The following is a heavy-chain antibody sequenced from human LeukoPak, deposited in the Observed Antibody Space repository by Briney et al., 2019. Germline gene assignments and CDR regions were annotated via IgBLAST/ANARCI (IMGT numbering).Heavy chain of an antibody. CDR1: GGSISSYY. V-gene: IGHV4-4*07. D-gene: IGHD6-13*01. Sequence: SETLSLTCTVSGGSISSYYWSWIRQPAGKGLEWIGRIYTSGSTSYNPSLKSRVTISVDTSKNQFSLKLSSVTAADTAVYYCARLPQQLDAFDIWAKGQWSPSLQ. CDR3: ARLPQQLDAFDI. CDR2: IYTSGST. J-gene: IGHJ3*02.